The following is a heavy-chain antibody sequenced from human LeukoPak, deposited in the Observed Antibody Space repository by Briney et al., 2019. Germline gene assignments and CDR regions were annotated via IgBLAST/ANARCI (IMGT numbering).Heavy chain of an antibody. CDR2: INPNSGGT. J-gene: IGHJ4*02. CDR3: ARERARVVTAIDY. V-gene: IGHV1-2*02. D-gene: IGHD2-21*02. CDR1: GYTFTGYY. Sequence: ASVKVSCKASGYTFTGYYMHWVRQAPGQGREWMGWINPNSGGTNYAQKFQGRVTMTRDTSISTAYMELSRLRSDDTAVYYCARERARVVTAIDYWGQGTLVTVSS.